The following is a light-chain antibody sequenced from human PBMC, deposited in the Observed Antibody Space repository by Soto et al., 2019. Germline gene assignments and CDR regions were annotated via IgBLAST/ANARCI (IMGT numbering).Light chain of an antibody. Sequence: EIVLTQSPDTLSLSPGQRATLSCRASQSVRSDYFAWYQQKPGQAPRVIIFGVSTRATGVPDRFSGSGSGTDFTLTISRLEPEDFALYYCQQYGNSPLTFGGGTKVEI. CDR3: QQYGNSPLT. CDR1: QSVRSDY. V-gene: IGKV3-20*01. CDR2: GVS. J-gene: IGKJ4*01.